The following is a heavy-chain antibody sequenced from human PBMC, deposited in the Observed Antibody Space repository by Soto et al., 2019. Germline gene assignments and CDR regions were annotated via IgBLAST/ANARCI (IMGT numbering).Heavy chain of an antibody. CDR2: IIPIFGTA. D-gene: IGHD5-12*01. CDR1: GGTFSSYA. J-gene: IGHJ3*02. CDR3: VRPMWGGDGYNYRNAFDI. V-gene: IGHV1-69*06. Sequence: SVKVSCKASGGTFSSYAISWVRQAPGQGLEWMGGIIPIFGTANYAQKFQGRVTITADKSTSTAYMELSSLRSEDTAVYYCVRPMWGGDGYNYRNAFDIWGQGTMVTVSS.